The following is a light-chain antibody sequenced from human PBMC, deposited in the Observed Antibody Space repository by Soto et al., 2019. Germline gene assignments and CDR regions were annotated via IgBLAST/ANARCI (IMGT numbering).Light chain of an antibody. CDR1: SNVVGSYNL. V-gene: IGLV2-23*01. Sequence: QSVLTQPASVSGSPGQSITISCTGTSNVVGSYNLVSWYQHHPGKAPKLMIFEGSKRPSGVSNRFSGSKSGNTASLTISGLQAGDEADFYCCSYAGSNYYVFGTGTKVTVL. CDR2: EGS. CDR3: CSYAGSNYYV. J-gene: IGLJ1*01.